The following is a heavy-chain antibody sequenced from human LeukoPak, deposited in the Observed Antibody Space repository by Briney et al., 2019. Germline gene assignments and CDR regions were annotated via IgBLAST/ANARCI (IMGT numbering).Heavy chain of an antibody. CDR3: ARAYSGYDFYGMDV. V-gene: IGHV3-33*01. J-gene: IGHJ6*02. CDR2: IWYDGSNK. Sequence: GRSLRLSCAASGFTFSSYGMHWVRQAPGKGLEWVAVIWYDGSNKYYADSVKGRFTISRDNSKNTLYLQMNSLRAEDTAVYCCARAYSGYDFYGMDVWGQGTTVTVSS. CDR1: GFTFSSYG. D-gene: IGHD5-12*01.